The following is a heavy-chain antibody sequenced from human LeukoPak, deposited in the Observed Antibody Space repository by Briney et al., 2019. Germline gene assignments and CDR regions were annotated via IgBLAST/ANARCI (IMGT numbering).Heavy chain of an antibody. D-gene: IGHD3-22*01. CDR3: ARERFRYYYDSSGYPDAFDI. CDR2: TYYRSKWYN. V-gene: IGHV6-1*01. J-gene: IGHJ3*02. Sequence: SQTLSLTCAISGDSVSSNSAAWNWIRQSPSRGLEWLGRTYYRSKWYNDYAVSVKSRITINPDTSKIQFSLQLNSVTPEDTAVYYCARERFRYYYDSSGYPDAFDIWGQGTMVTVSS. CDR1: GDSVSSNSAA.